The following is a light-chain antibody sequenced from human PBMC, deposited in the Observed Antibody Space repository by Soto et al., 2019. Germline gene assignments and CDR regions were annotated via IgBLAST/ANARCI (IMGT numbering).Light chain of an antibody. V-gene: IGLV2-14*01. CDR2: EVS. CDR1: SSDLGGYNY. CDR3: SSYTISTTLV. J-gene: IGLJ1*01. Sequence: QPALTQPASVSGSPGQSITISCTGTSSDLGGYNYVSWYQQHPGKAPKLMIYEVSNRPSGVSNRFSGSKSGNTASLTISGLQAEDEADYYCSSYTISTTLVFGTGTKVTV.